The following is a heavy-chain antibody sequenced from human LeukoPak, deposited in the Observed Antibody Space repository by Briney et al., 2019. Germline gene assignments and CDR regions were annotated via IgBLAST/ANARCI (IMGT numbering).Heavy chain of an antibody. CDR3: AKDHNNRRSDVLRYFDY. J-gene: IGHJ4*02. Sequence: GGSLRLSCVASGFTFSSYGMSWVRQAPGKGLEWVSTLSGSGGSTYYADSVKGRFAISRDNFKTTLYLQMNSLRAEDSAVYYCAKDHNNRRSDVLRYFDYWGQGTLVTVST. D-gene: IGHD4-17*01. CDR1: GFTFSSYG. V-gene: IGHV3-23*01. CDR2: LSGSGGST.